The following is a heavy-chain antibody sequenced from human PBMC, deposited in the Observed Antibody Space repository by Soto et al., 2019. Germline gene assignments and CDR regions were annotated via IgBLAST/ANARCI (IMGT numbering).Heavy chain of an antibody. J-gene: IGHJ6*03. CDR2: ISYDGSNK. Sequence: QVQLVESGGGVVQPGRSLRLSCAASGFTFSSYGMHWVRQAPGKGLEWVAVISYDGSNKYYADSVKGRFTISRDNSKNTLYLQMNSLRAEDTAVYYCAKASLYYYYYIDVWGKGTTVTVSS. CDR1: GFTFSSYG. V-gene: IGHV3-30*18. CDR3: AKASLYYYYYIDV. D-gene: IGHD6-6*01.